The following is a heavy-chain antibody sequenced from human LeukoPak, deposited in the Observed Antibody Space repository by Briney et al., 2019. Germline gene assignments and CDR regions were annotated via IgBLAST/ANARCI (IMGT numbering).Heavy chain of an antibody. Sequence: ASVKVSCKASGYTFTSYHMHWVRQAPGQGLEWMGIINPSGGSTNYAQKLQGRVTMTTDTSTSTAYMELRSLRSDDTAVYYCARVPRGDDILTGYYSSYYFDYWGQGTLVTVSS. CDR3: ARVPRGDDILTGYYSSYYFDY. CDR1: GYTFTSYH. V-gene: IGHV1-46*01. J-gene: IGHJ4*02. CDR2: INPSGGST. D-gene: IGHD3-9*01.